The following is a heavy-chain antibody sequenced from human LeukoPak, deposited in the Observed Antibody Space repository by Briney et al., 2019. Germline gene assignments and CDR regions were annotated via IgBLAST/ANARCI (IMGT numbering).Heavy chain of an antibody. CDR1: GFTFDDYA. V-gene: IGHV3-9*01. J-gene: IGHJ4*02. CDR2: ISWNSGSI. Sequence: SLRLSCAASGFTFDDYAMHWVRQAPGKGLEWVSGISWNSGSIGYADSVKGRFTISRDNAKNSLYLQMNSLRAEDTALYYCAKDKDSSSWYMDYWGQGTLVTVSS. CDR3: AKDKDSSSWYMDY. D-gene: IGHD6-13*01.